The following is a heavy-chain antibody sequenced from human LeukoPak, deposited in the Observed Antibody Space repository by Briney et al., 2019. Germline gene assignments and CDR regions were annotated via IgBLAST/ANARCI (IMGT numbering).Heavy chain of an antibody. CDR3: ARASIAASGYYFDY. CDR2: IYSGGST. D-gene: IGHD6-6*01. CDR1: GFTVSTNY. J-gene: IGHJ4*02. V-gene: IGHV3-66*02. Sequence: PGGSLRLSCAASGFTVSTNYMTWVRQAPGKELEWVSVIYSGGSTFYADSVKGRFTISRDNSKNTLYLQMNSLRAEDTAVYYCARASIAASGYYFDYWGQGTLVTVSS.